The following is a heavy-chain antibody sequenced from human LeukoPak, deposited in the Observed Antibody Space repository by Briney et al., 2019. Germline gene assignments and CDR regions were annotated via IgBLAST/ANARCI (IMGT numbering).Heavy chain of an antibody. J-gene: IGHJ3*02. CDR1: SYSISSGYY. CDR3: AKSNGYGLIDI. Sequence: SETLSLTCTVSSYSISSGYYWGWIRQPPGEGLEWIGSIYHSGSTYYNPSLKSRVTISVDTSKNQFSLKLNSVTAADTAVYYCAKSNGYGLIDIWGQGTMVTVSS. CDR2: IYHSGST. V-gene: IGHV4-38-2*02. D-gene: IGHD3-22*01.